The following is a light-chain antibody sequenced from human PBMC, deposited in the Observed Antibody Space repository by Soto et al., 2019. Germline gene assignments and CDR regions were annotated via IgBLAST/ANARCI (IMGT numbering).Light chain of an antibody. CDR2: DGS. V-gene: IGLV3-21*02. CDR3: HVWDSSSDHYV. J-gene: IGLJ1*01. CDR1: NIGSKS. Sequence: YALTHPTSVPVAPGQTARTTRGGNNIGSKSVHWYQQKPGQAPVLVVYDGSDRPSGIPDRFPGSNYGNTATLTLSRVEGGDEAYYYCHVWDSSSDHYVFGTGTKV.